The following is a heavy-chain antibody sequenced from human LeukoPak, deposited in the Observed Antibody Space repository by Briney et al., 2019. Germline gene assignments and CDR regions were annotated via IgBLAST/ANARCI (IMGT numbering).Heavy chain of an antibody. Sequence: GESLKISCKASGYSFTSYWIGWVRHTPGKGLEWMGIIYTGDSDTRYSPSFQGQVTISADKSISTAYLQWSSLQGTETAMYYCASGGRDGYIGRGDYWGQGTLVTVSS. CDR3: ASGGRDGYIGRGDY. D-gene: IGHD5-24*01. CDR2: IYTGDSDT. V-gene: IGHV5-51*01. J-gene: IGHJ4*02. CDR1: GYSFTSYW.